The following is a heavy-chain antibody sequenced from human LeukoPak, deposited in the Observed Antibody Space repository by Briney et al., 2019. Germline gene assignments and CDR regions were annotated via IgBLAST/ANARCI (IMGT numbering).Heavy chain of an antibody. V-gene: IGHV4-4*07. CDR2: ISSSGST. J-gene: IGHJ4*02. CDR3: AREGRSSTPGY. D-gene: IGHD2-15*01. Sequence: PSETLSLTCTVSSGFISSYYWSWIRQPAGGGLECIGRISSSGSTDYNTSLKSRVTMSVDTSKTQFSLKLSSVTAADTAVYYCAREGRSSTPGYWGQGTLVTVSS. CDR1: SGFISSYY.